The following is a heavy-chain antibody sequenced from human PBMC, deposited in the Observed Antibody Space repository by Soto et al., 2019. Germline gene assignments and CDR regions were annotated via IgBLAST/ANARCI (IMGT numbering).Heavy chain of an antibody. CDR3: ARTLYGDNVDY. CDR1: GYTFTSYD. D-gene: IGHD4-17*01. V-gene: IGHV1-8*01. J-gene: IGHJ4*02. Sequence: QVQLVQSGAEVKKPGASVKVSCTASGYTFTSYDINWVRQATGQGLEWMGWMNPNSRNTGYAQKFQGRVTMNGNTAIGTGYMELSSLRSEDTAVYYCARTLYGDNVDYWGQGALVTVSS. CDR2: MNPNSRNT.